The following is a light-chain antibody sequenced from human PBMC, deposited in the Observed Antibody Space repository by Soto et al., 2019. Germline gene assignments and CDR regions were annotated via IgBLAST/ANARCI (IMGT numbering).Light chain of an antibody. V-gene: IGKV3-11*01. CDR2: DAS. CDR1: QSVSSY. Sequence: DIVLTQSPATLSLSPGERATVSCRPSQSVSSYLAWYQQRPGHVPRLLIYDASTRATVIPATFSASGSGTDLTLTISTLRPGDLASDFCHQRSTAPPVYTFGPLTKLESK. J-gene: IGKJ2*01. CDR3: HQRSTAPPVYT.